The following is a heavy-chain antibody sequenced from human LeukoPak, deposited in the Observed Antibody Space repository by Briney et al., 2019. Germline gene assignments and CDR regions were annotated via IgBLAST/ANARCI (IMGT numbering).Heavy chain of an antibody. J-gene: IGHJ6*02. CDR1: GYTFTGYY. CDR3: ARGSQARYGMDV. Sequence: ASVKVSCKASGYTFTGYYMHWVRQAPGQGLEWMGWINPNSGGTNDAQKFQGRVTMTRDTSNSTAYMELTGLRPDDTAVYYCARGSQARYGMDVWGQGTTVTVSS. CDR2: INPNSGGT. V-gene: IGHV1-2*02.